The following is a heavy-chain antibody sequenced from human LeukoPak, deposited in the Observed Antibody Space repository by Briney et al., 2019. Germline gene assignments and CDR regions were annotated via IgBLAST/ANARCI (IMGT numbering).Heavy chain of an antibody. D-gene: IGHD2/OR15-2a*01. J-gene: IGHJ3*02. Sequence: TGGSLRLSCAASKFTFSSYAMSWVRRAPGKGLEWVSAISGSGGSTYYADSVKGRFTISRDNSKNTLYLQMNSLRAEDTAVYYCAKDQNTLPYGAFDIWGQGTMVTVSS. CDR1: KFTFSSYA. CDR3: AKDQNTLPYGAFDI. V-gene: IGHV3-23*01. CDR2: ISGSGGST.